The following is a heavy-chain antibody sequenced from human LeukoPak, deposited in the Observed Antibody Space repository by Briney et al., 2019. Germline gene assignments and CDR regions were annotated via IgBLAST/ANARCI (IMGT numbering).Heavy chain of an antibody. CDR2: INHSGST. J-gene: IGHJ2*01. Sequence: SETLSLTCAVYGGSFSGYNWSWIRQPPGKGLEWIGEINHSGSTNYNPSLKSRVTISVDTSKNQFSLKLSSVTAADTAVYYCARGEEFGSGDYGVRWYFDLWGRGTLVTVSS. V-gene: IGHV4-34*01. CDR1: GGSFSGYN. CDR3: ARGEEFGSGDYGVRWYFDL. D-gene: IGHD4-17*01.